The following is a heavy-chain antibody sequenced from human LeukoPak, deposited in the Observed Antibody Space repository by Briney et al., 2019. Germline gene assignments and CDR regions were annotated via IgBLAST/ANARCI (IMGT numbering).Heavy chain of an antibody. V-gene: IGHV4-59*08. J-gene: IGHJ4*02. D-gene: IGHD3-9*01. CDR2: IYYSGST. CDR1: GGSISSYY. Sequence: SETLSLTCTVSGGSISSYYWSWIRQPPGKGLEWIGYIYYSGSTNYNPSLKSRVTISVDTSKNQFSLKLSSVTAADTAVYYCARQDYDILTGPTVPYYFGYWGQGTLVTVSS. CDR3: ARQDYDILTGPTVPYYFGY.